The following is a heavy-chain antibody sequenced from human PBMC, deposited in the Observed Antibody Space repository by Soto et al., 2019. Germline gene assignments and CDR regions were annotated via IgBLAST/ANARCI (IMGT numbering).Heavy chain of an antibody. D-gene: IGHD3-3*01. J-gene: IGHJ2*01. CDR3: ARIVESDYTIDFDL. CDR2: IYYSGRT. CDR1: GGSISSGDYY. V-gene: IGHV4-30-4*01. Sequence: QVQLQESGPGLVKPSQTLSLTCTVPGGSISSGDYYWSWIRQPPGKGLEWIGYIYYSGRTNYNPSLSSRVTISVDTSKNQVSLNLSSVTAADTAVYYCARIVESDYTIDFDLWGRGTLVTVSS.